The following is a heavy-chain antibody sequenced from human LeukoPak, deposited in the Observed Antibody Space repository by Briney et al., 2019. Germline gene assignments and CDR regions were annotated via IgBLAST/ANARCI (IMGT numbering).Heavy chain of an antibody. CDR1: GFTFSSYT. D-gene: IGHD6-13*01. CDR3: AKAGKQQLAHDNWFGP. J-gene: IGHJ5*02. Sequence: PGGSLGLSCAASGFTFSSYTMSWVRQAPGKGLEWVSTITTSDGNTYYADSVKGRFTVSRDNSKNTLFLQMNSLRAEDTAVYYCAKAGKQQLAHDNWFGPWGQGTLVTVS. V-gene: IGHV3-23*01. CDR2: ITTSDGNT.